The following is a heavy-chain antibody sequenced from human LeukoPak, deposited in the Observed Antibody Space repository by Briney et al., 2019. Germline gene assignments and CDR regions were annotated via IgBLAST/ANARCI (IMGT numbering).Heavy chain of an antibody. D-gene: IGHD3-10*01. J-gene: IGHJ4*02. Sequence: SETLSLTCTVSGGSISSYHWSWIRQPPGKGLEWIGYIYYSGSTNYNPSLKSRVTISVDTSKNQFSLKVSSVTAADTAVYYCASNYYGSGSLDYWGQGNLVTVSS. CDR1: GGSISSYH. CDR2: IYYSGST. V-gene: IGHV4-59*08. CDR3: ASNYYGSGSLDY.